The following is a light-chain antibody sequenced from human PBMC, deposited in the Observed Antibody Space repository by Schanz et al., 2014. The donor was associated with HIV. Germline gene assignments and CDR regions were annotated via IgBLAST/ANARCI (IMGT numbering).Light chain of an antibody. CDR3: SSYAGTNNLWV. CDR2: EVS. CDR1: NSDIGGHDY. V-gene: IGLV2-8*01. J-gene: IGLJ3*02. Sequence: QSALTQPATVSGSPGQSITVSCTGTNSDIGGHDYVSWYQQHPGKAPKLMIYEVSKRPSGVPDRFSGSKSGNTASLTVSGLQAEDEADYYCSSYAGTNNLWVFGGGTKLTV.